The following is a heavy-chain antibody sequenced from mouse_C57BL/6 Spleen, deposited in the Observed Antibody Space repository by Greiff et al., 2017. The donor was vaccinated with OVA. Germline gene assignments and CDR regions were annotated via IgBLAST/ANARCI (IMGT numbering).Heavy chain of an antibody. J-gene: IGHJ3*01. CDR3: ATYDAPGAWFAY. Sequence: QVQLQQSGPGLVAPSQSLSITCTVSGFSLTSYAISWVRQPPGKGLEWLGVIWTGGGTNYNSALKSRLSISKDNSKSQVFLKMNSLQTDDTARYYCATYDAPGAWFAYWGQGTLVTVSA. V-gene: IGHV2-9-1*01. D-gene: IGHD2-3*01. CDR2: IWTGGGT. CDR1: GFSLTSYA.